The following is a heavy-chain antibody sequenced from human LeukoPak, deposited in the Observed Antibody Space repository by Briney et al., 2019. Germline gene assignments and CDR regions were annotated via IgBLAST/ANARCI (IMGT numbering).Heavy chain of an antibody. CDR2: ITKGGATV. CDR1: GFTLSHYE. D-gene: IGHD3-3*01. Sequence: PGGSLRLSCAPSGFTLSHYEMNWLRLTTGKGLEWISYITKGGATVLYAESVKGRFTISRDNANSSLYLQMNSLRAEDTAVYFCARLSVSITRRFDLWGQGTLVSVSS. J-gene: IGHJ5*02. CDR3: ARLSVSITRRFDL. V-gene: IGHV3-48*03.